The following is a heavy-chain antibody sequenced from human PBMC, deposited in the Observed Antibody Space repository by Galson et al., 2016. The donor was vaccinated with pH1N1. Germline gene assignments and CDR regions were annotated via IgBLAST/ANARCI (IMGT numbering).Heavy chain of an antibody. CDR2: ISWNSATI. CDR1: GFTFNDYA. V-gene: IGHV3-9*01. Sequence: SLRLSCAASGFTFNDYAMHWVRQTPGKGLEWVSGISWNSATIDYADSVKGRFTISRDNAKNSLYLQMNSLRPEDTALYYCAKDGHYSGCYLRAQHFQRWGQGTLVTVSS. D-gene: IGHD1-26*01. J-gene: IGHJ1*01. CDR3: AKDGHYSGCYLRAQHFQR.